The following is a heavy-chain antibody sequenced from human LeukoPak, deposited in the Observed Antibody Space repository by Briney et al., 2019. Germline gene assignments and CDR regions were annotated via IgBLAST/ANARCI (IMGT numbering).Heavy chain of an antibody. CDR1: GYTFTSYY. Sequence: ASVKVSCKASGYTFTSYYMHWVRQAPGQGLEWMGIINPRGGSTSYAQKFQGRVTMTRDTSTSTVYMELSSLRSEDTAVYYCARGVLPYYYDSSGYYYNWFDPWGQGTLVTVSS. CDR3: ARGVLPYYYDSSGYYYNWFDP. J-gene: IGHJ5*02. CDR2: INPRGGST. V-gene: IGHV1-46*01. D-gene: IGHD3-22*01.